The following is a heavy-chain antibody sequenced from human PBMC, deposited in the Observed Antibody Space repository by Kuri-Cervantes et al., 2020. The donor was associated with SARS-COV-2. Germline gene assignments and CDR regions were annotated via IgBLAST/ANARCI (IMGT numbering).Heavy chain of an antibody. D-gene: IGHD6-6*01. CDR3: ARDPDEYSSFSIDY. CDR1: GFTFSSYS. J-gene: IGHJ4*02. V-gene: IGHV3-21*01. CDR2: ISSSSSYI. Sequence: ETLSLTCAASGFTFSSYSMNWARQAPGKGLEWVSSISSSSSYIYYADSVKGRFTISRDNAKNSLYLQMNSLRAEDTAVYYCARDPDEYSSFSIDYWGQGTLVTVSS.